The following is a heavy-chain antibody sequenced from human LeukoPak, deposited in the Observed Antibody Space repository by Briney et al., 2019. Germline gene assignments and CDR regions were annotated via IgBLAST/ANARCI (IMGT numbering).Heavy chain of an antibody. CDR3: ARGGKQWRGGNYFDS. V-gene: IGHV1-3*03. CDR1: GYTFTDYA. D-gene: IGHD6-19*01. J-gene: IGHJ4*02. Sequence: ASVKVSCKASGYTFTDYALHWVRQAPGQSPEWMGWITTGRGETRYSQEFQRRITFTRDTSASTVYMDLSDLRSEDTAVYYCARGGKQWRGGNYFDSWGQGTLVAVSS. CDR2: ITTGRGET.